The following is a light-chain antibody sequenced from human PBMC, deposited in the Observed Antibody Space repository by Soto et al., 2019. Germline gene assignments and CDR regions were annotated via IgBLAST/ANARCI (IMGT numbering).Light chain of an antibody. CDR1: SSDVGSYNL. CDR3: CSYAGSSTGYV. V-gene: IGLV2-23*01. Sequence: QSALTQPASVSRSPGQSITISCTGTSSDVGSYNLVSWYQQHPGKAPKLMIYEGSKRPSGVSNRFSGSKSGNTASLTISGLQAEDEADYYCCSYAGSSTGYVFGTGTKVTVL. J-gene: IGLJ1*01. CDR2: EGS.